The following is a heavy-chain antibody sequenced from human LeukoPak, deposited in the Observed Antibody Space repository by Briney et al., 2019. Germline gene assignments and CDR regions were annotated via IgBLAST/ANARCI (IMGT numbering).Heavy chain of an antibody. J-gene: IGHJ2*01. CDR2: INPNIGGT. D-gene: IGHD1-26*01. CDR1: GYMFTGNY. CDR3: ARDWEGLGEYWYFDL. Sequence: ASVKVSCKASGYMFTGNYMHWVRQAPGQGLEWMGWINPNIGGTDYAQKFQGRVTMTRDTSISTAYMELSRLRSDDTAVYYCARDWEGLGEYWYFDLWGRGTLVTVSS. V-gene: IGHV1-2*02.